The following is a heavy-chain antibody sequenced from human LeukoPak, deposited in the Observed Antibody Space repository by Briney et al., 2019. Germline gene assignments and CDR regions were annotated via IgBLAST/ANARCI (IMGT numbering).Heavy chain of an antibody. CDR1: GGSFSGYY. CDR2: INHSGST. Sequence: SETLSLTCAVYGGSFSGYYRSWIRQPPGKGLEWIGEINHSGSTNYNPSLKSRVTISVDTSKNQFSLKLSSVTAADTAVYYCARGLGYYYGSGSYGYWGQGTLVTVSS. D-gene: IGHD3-10*01. J-gene: IGHJ4*02. V-gene: IGHV4-34*01. CDR3: ARGLGYYYGSGSYGY.